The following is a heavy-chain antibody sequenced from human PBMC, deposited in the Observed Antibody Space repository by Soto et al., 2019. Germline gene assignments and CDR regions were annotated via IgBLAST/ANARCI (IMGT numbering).Heavy chain of an antibody. Sequence: QVQLVQSGAEVKKPGASVKVSCKASGYTFTSYDISWVRQAPGQGLEWMGWISAYNGNTNYAQKLQGRVTMTTDTSXXTAYMELGSLSSDDTAVYYGAREVALVYGEGGFGYYYGMDVWGQGTTVTVSS. J-gene: IGHJ6*02. CDR2: ISAYNGNT. CDR1: GYTFTSYD. CDR3: AREVALVYGEGGFGYYYGMDV. V-gene: IGHV1-18*01. D-gene: IGHD4-17*01.